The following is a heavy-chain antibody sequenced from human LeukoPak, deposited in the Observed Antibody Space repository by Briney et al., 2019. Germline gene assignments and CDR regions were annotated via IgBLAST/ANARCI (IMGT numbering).Heavy chain of an antibody. CDR3: ARGDSGSYPYFDY. CDR2: ISSSSSTI. V-gene: IGHV3-48*04. CDR1: GFTFSSYS. Sequence: GGSLRLSRAASGFTFSSYSMNWVRQAPGKGLEWVSYISSSSSTIYYADSVKGRFTISRDNARNSLYLQMNSLRAEDTAVYYCARGDSGSYPYFDYWGQGTLVTVSS. D-gene: IGHD1-26*01. J-gene: IGHJ4*02.